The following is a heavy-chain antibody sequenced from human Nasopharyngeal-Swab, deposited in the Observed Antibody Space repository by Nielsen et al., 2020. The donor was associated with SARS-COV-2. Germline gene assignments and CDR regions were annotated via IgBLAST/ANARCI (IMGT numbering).Heavy chain of an antibody. J-gene: IGHJ6*02. CDR3: ARDLVDGDYAHYYYYGMDV. D-gene: IGHD4-17*01. V-gene: IGHV1-18*01. Sequence: ASVQVSCKASGYTFTSYGISWVRQAPAQGLEWMGWISAYNGNTNNAQKLQGRVTMTTDTSTSTAYMELRSLRSDDTAVYYCARDLVDGDYAHYYYYGMDVWGQGTTVTVSS. CDR2: ISAYNGNT. CDR1: GYTFTSYG.